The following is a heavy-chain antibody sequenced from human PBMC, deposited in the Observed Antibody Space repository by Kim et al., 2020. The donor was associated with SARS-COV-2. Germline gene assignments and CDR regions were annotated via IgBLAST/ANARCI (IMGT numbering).Heavy chain of an antibody. CDR2: IYYSGST. CDR3: ARTLPAADDAFDI. Sequence: SETLSLTCTVSGGSVSSGSYYWSWIRQPPGKGLEWIGYIYYSGSTNYNLSLKSRVTISVDTSKNQFSLMLSSVTAADTDVYYCARTLPAADDAFDIWVQGRMVTVSS. V-gene: IGHV4-61*01. D-gene: IGHD2-2*01. J-gene: IGHJ3*02. CDR1: GGSVSSGSYY.